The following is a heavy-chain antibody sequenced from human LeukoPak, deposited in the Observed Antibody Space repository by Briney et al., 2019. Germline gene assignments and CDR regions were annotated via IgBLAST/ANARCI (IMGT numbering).Heavy chain of an antibody. CDR1: GGSISSYY. CDR2: IYYSGST. J-gene: IGHJ6*02. Sequence: SETLSLTCTVSGGSISSYYWSWIRQPPGKGLEWIGYIYYSGSTNYNPSLKSRVTISVDTSKNQFSLKLSSVTAADTAVYYCARAEAGTNNYYYYGMDVWGQGTTVTVSS. CDR3: ARAEAGTNNYYYYGMDV. D-gene: IGHD6-19*01. V-gene: IGHV4-59*01.